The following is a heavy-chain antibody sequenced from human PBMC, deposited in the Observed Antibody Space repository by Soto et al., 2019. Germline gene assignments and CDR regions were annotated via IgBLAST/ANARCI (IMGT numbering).Heavy chain of an antibody. J-gene: IGHJ4*02. CDR2: IYNGAST. D-gene: IGHD7-27*01. CDR1: GGSISDVYYY. Sequence: QVQLQESGPGLVKPSQTLSLTCTVSGGSISDVYYYWSWIRQPPGKGLEWIGHIYNGASTYNNPSRTGRFTIAVDTAKNQFSLQLGSVSAAHTAVYYCASGPSGDNVDYWGQGTLVTVSS. V-gene: IGHV4-30-4*01. CDR3: ASGPSGDNVDY.